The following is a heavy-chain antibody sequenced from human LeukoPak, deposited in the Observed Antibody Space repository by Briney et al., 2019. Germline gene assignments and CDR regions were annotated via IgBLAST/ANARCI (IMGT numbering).Heavy chain of an antibody. CDR1: GFTFSSYG. Sequence: GGSLRLSCAASGFTFSSYGMHWVRQAPGKGLEWVAVISYDGSNKYYADSVKGRFTISRDNSKNTLYLQMNSLRAEDTAVYYCAKAGYDSSGYPLDYWGQGTLVTVSS. D-gene: IGHD3-22*01. V-gene: IGHV3-30*18. CDR2: ISYDGSNK. J-gene: IGHJ4*02. CDR3: AKAGYDSSGYPLDY.